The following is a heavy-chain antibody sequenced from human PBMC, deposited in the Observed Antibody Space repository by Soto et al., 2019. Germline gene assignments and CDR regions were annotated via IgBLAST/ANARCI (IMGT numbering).Heavy chain of an antibody. D-gene: IGHD5-18*01. Sequence: GGSLRLSCAASGFTFSSYAMHWVRQAPGKGLEWVAVISYDGSNKYYADSVKGRFTISRDNSKNTLYLQMNSLRAEDTAVYYCASLWIQLWAYTLWDAFDIWGQGTMVTVSS. J-gene: IGHJ3*02. CDR2: ISYDGSNK. V-gene: IGHV3-30-3*01. CDR1: GFTFSSYA. CDR3: ASLWIQLWAYTLWDAFDI.